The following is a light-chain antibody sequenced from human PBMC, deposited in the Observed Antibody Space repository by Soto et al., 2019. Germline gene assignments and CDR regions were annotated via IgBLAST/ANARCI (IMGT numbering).Light chain of an antibody. V-gene: IGKV4-1*01. CDR2: WAS. J-gene: IGKJ2*01. Sequence: DIVMTQSPDSLAVPLGERATINCKSSQSVLYSSNNKNYLAWYQQRPGQPPKLLIYWASTRESGVPDRFSGSGSGTDFTLTITSLQAVDVAVYYCQQYESTPPTFGQGTKLEIK. CDR3: QQYESTPPT. CDR1: QSVLYSSNNKNY.